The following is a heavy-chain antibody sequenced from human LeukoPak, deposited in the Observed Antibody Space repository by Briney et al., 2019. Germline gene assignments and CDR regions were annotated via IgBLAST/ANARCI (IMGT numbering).Heavy chain of an antibody. D-gene: IGHD1/OR15-1a*01. V-gene: IGHV3-23*01. CDR3: ARDFRLGGTTGWIN. Sequence: SLKLSCEASGFTFRNYAMTWVRQTPGKGLEWVAGISPGGHDTNYADSVKGRFIISRDNSRGTVYLQMDSLRADDTAFYFCARDFRLGGTTGWINWGQGTLASVSS. CDR2: ISPGGHDT. CDR1: GFTFRNYA. J-gene: IGHJ4*02.